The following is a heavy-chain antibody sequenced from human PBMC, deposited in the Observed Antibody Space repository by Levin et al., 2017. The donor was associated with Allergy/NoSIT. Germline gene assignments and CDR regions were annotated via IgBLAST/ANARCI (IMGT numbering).Heavy chain of an antibody. D-gene: IGHD5-18*01. J-gene: IGHJ6*03. Sequence: KISCKASGGTFSSYAISWVRQAPGQGLEWMGRIIPILGIANYAQKFQGRVTITADKSTSTAYMELSSLRSEDTAVYYCARDPYVGYSYGYYYYYYMDVWGKGTTVTVSS. V-gene: IGHV1-69*04. CDR1: GGTFSSYA. CDR3: ARDPYVGYSYGYYYYYYMDV. CDR2: IIPILGIA.